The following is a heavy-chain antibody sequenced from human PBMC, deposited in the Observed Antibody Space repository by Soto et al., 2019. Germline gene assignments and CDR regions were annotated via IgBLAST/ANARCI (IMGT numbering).Heavy chain of an antibody. CDR3: ARGPTGITIFGVVGGWFDP. CDR2: IYYSGST. D-gene: IGHD3-3*01. CDR1: GGSISSGDYY. V-gene: IGHV4-30-4*01. Sequence: QVQLQESGPGLVKPSQTLSLTCTVSGGSISSGDYYWSWIRQPPGKGLEWIGYIYYSGSTYYNPSLKSRVTISVDTSRNQFSLKLSSVTAADTAVYYCARGPTGITIFGVVGGWFDPWGQGTLVTVSS. J-gene: IGHJ5*02.